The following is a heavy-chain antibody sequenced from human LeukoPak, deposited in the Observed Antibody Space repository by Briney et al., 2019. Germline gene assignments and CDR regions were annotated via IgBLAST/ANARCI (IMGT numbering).Heavy chain of an antibody. V-gene: IGHV3-53*01. CDR1: GFTVITND. Sequence: GGSLRLSCAASGFTVITNDMTWVRQAPGKGLEWVSVLYSDGNTKYADSVQGRFTISRDNSKNTLYLEMNSLSPADTAVYYCARGVEPLAANTLAYWGQGTLVTVSS. CDR3: ARGVEPLAANTLAY. J-gene: IGHJ4*02. CDR2: LYSDGNT. D-gene: IGHD1-14*01.